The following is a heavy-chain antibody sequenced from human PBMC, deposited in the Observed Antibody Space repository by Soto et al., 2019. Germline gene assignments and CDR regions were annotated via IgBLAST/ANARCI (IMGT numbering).Heavy chain of an antibody. Sequence: SQTLSLTCAISGDSVSSNSGAWNRIRQSPSRGLEWLGRTYYRSKWWNDYAVSVRSRITINPDTSKNQFSLQLNSVTPEDTAVYYCASGTHSSGWKYWGQGTLVTVSS. CDR1: GDSVSSNSGA. J-gene: IGHJ4*02. V-gene: IGHV6-1*01. CDR3: ASGTHSSGWKY. D-gene: IGHD6-19*01. CDR2: TYYRSKWWN.